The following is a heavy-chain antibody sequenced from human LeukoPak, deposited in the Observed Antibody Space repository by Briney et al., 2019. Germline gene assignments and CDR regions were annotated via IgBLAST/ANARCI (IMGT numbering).Heavy chain of an antibody. Sequence: GGSLRLSCAASGFTFSSYSMNWVRQAPGKGLEWVSYISSSSSTIYYADSVKGRFTISRDNAKNSLYLQMNSLRAEDTAVYYCARGYYDFWSGPPGYFDYWGQGTLVTVSS. CDR3: ARGYYDFWSGPPGYFDY. CDR1: GFTFSSYS. V-gene: IGHV3-48*01. CDR2: ISSSSSTI. J-gene: IGHJ4*02. D-gene: IGHD3-3*01.